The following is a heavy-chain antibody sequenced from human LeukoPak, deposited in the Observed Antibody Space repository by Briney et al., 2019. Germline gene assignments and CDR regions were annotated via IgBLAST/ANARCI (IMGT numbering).Heavy chain of an antibody. V-gene: IGHV4-30-2*01. J-gene: IGHJ4*02. CDR1: GGSISSGGSS. D-gene: IGHD4-17*01. Sequence: PSQTLSLTCAVSGGSISSGGSSWSWIRQPPGKGLEWIGYIYHSGSTYYNPSLKSRVTISVDRSKNQFSLKLSSVTAADTAVYYGARARGDYELLCDYWGQGTLVTVSS. CDR3: ARARGDYELLCDY. CDR2: IYHSGST.